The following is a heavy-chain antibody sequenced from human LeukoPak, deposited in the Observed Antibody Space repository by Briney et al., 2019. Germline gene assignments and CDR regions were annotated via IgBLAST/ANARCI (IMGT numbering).Heavy chain of an antibody. CDR3: ATDLDYADFLDVFDI. CDR2: INPSGGST. V-gene: IGHV1-46*01. Sequence: ASVTVSCKASGYTFTNYYIHWVRQAPGQGHEWMGIINPSGGSTNYAQKFQGRVTMTRDTSTSTVYMELSSLRTEDTAVYHCATDLDYADFLDVFDIRGQGTMVTVSS. J-gene: IGHJ3*02. D-gene: IGHD4-17*01. CDR1: GYTFTNYY.